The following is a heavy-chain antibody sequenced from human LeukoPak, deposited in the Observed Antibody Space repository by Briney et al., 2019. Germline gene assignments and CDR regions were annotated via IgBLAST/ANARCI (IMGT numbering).Heavy chain of an antibody. Sequence: SETLSLTCTVSGGSISNYYWSWIRQPPGKGRKWIGYISYSGSTNYNPSLRSRVAISEDTSRNQFSLRLNSVTAADTAVYYCARHIPVIWSSGYYYGMDVWGQGTTVTVSS. CDR2: ISYSGST. V-gene: IGHV4-59*08. D-gene: IGHD3-3*01. CDR1: GGSISNYY. J-gene: IGHJ6*02. CDR3: ARHIPVIWSSGYYYGMDV.